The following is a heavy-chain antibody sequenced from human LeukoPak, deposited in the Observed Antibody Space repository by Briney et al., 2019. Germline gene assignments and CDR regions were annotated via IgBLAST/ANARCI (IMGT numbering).Heavy chain of an antibody. Sequence: GGSLRLSCTASGFTFAFRSYWMHWVRQAPGKGLEWVSAISGSGCSTYYADSVKGRFTISRDNSKNTLYLQMNSLRAEDTAVYYCAKVVNDFWSGYCGGNDGYNWFDPWGQGTLVAVSS. J-gene: IGHJ5*02. CDR2: ISGSGCST. CDR1: GFTFAFRSYW. V-gene: IGHV3-23*01. CDR3: AKVVNDFWSGYCGGNDGYNWFDP. D-gene: IGHD3-3*01.